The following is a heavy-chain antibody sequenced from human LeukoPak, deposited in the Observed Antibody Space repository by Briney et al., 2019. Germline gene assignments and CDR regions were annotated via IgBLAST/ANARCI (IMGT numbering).Heavy chain of an antibody. J-gene: IGHJ5*02. V-gene: IGHV4-34*01. CDR2: INHSGST. Sequence: SETLSLTCAVYGGSFSGYYWSWICQPPGKGLEWIGEINHSGSTNYNPSLKSRVTISVDTSKNQFSLKLSSVTAADTAVYYCARGGCSGGSCYTLGGWFDPWGQGTLVTVSS. CDR3: ARGGCSGGSCYTLGGWFDP. D-gene: IGHD2-15*01. CDR1: GGSFSGYY.